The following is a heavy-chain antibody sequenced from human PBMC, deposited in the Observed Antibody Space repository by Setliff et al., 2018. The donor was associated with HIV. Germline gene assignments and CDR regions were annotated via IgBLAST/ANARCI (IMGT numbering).Heavy chain of an antibody. V-gene: IGHV1-18*01. J-gene: IGHJ3*02. CDR2: ISAYNGHT. CDR3: AIDRPYIVGANPIDAFDS. CDR1: GGTSVTSA. D-gene: IGHD1-26*01. Sequence: ASVKVSCKASGGTSVTSAINWVRQAPGQGLECMEWISAYNGHTNYAQKLQGRVTMTTDTYTSTAYLDLRSLRSDDTAVYYCAIDRPYIVGANPIDAFDSWGQGTMVTVSS.